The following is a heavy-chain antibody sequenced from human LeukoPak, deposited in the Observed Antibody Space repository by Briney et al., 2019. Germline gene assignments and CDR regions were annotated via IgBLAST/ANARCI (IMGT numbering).Heavy chain of an antibody. CDR3: ATSWSSGYYFEH. V-gene: IGHV3-7*01. Sequence: GGSLRLSCAASGFTFGSCWMSWVRQAPGKGLGWVANINQGGSERDYVDSMKGRFTISRDNAKSSLYLQMNSLRAEDTAVYYCATSWSSGYYFEHWGQGTLVTVSS. J-gene: IGHJ4*02. CDR2: INQGGSER. CDR1: GFTFGSCW. D-gene: IGHD3-22*01.